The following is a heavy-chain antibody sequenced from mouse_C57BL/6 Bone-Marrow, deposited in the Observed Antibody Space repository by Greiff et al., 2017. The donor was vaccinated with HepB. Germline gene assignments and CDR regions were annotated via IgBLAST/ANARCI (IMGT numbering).Heavy chain of an antibody. CDR2: IYPRSGNT. J-gene: IGHJ2*01. V-gene: IGHV1-81*01. CDR3: AITTVVATGFDY. Sequence: QVQLKESGAELARPGASVKLSCKASGYTFTSYGISWVKQRTGQGLEWIGEIYPRSGNTYYNEKFKGKATLTADKSSSTAYMELRSLTSEDSAVYFCAITTVVATGFDYWGQGTTLTVSS. D-gene: IGHD1-1*01. CDR1: GYTFTSYG.